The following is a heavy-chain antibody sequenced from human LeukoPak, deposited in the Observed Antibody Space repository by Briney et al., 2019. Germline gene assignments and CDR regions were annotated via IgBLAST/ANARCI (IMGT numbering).Heavy chain of an antibody. CDR1: GFTFNTYT. J-gene: IGHJ5*02. V-gene: IGHV3-48*04. Sequence: PGGSLRLSCAASGFTFNTYTMNWVRQAPGKGLEWVSYISGSSGIIDYADSVKGRFTISRDNAKNSLYLQMNSLRAEDTAVYYCARVVGGGYCSSTSCYADLVWFDPWGQGTLVTVSS. D-gene: IGHD2-2*01. CDR3: ARVVGGGYCSSTSCYADLVWFDP. CDR2: ISGSSGII.